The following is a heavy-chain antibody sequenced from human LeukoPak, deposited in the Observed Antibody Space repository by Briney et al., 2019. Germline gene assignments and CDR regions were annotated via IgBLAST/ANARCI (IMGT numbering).Heavy chain of an antibody. Sequence: SETLSLTCTVSGGSISSYYWSWIRQPPGKGLEWIGYIYYSGSTNYNPSLKSRVTISVDTSKNQFSLKLSSVTAADMAVYYCARDRYSGSYGSLGYWGQGTLVTVSS. V-gene: IGHV4-59*01. CDR2: IYYSGST. D-gene: IGHD1-26*01. CDR3: ARDRYSGSYGSLGY. J-gene: IGHJ4*02. CDR1: GGSISSYY.